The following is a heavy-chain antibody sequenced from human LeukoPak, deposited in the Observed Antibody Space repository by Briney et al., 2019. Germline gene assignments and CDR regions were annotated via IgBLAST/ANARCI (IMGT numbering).Heavy chain of an antibody. CDR3: ARSRGAGPGAYFDY. CDR2: ISNSGGYT. J-gene: IGHJ4*02. V-gene: IGHV3-11*03. CDR1: GFTVGDDY. D-gene: IGHD6-19*01. Sequence: GGSLRLSCAVSGFTVGDDYMSWIRQAPGQGLEWVSYISNSGGYTNYADSVAGRFTISRDNAENSLYLQMNSLRAEDTAVYYCARSRGAGPGAYFDYWGQGTLVTVTS.